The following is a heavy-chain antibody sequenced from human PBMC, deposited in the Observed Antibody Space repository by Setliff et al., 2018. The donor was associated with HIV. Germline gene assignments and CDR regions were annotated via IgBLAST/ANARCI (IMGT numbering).Heavy chain of an antibody. CDR2: IYPGDSDT. V-gene: IGHV5-51*01. CDR3: ARVSRNLYGHLDGFDI. CDR1: GYSFNTYW. D-gene: IGHD3-10*01. J-gene: IGHJ3*02. Sequence: GESLKISCQGSGYSFNTYWIGWVRQRPGKGLEWMGIIYPGDSDTRYSPSFQGQVTISVDKSFNTAYLQWSSLRASDTTMYYCARVSRNLYGHLDGFDIWGHGTMVTVSS.